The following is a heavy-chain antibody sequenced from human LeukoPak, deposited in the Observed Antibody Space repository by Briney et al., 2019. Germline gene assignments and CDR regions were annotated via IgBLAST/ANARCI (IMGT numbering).Heavy chain of an antibody. V-gene: IGHV4-34*01. Sequence: SETLSLTCAVYGGSFSGYYWSWIRQPPGKGLEWIGEINHSGSTNYNPSLKSRVTISVDTSKNQFSLKLSSVTAADTAVYYCARDAYSSGWFLGLSLGFDYWGQGTLVTVSS. J-gene: IGHJ4*02. CDR3: ARDAYSSGWFLGLSLGFDY. D-gene: IGHD6-19*01. CDR1: GGSFSGYY. CDR2: INHSGST.